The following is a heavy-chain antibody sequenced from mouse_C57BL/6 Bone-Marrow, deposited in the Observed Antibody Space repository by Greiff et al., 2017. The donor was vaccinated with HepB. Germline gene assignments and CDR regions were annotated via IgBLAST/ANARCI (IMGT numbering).Heavy chain of an antibody. J-gene: IGHJ4*01. CDR1: GFTFSSYA. D-gene: IGHD1-1*01. V-gene: IGHV5-4*01. CDR2: ISDGGSYT. CDR3: ARETTVVATRAMDY. Sequence: EVQVVESGGGLVKPGGSLKLSCAASGFTFSSYAMSWVRQTPEKRLEWVATISDGGSYTYYPDNVKGRFTISRDNAKNNLYLQMSHLKSEDTAMYYCARETTVVATRAMDYWGQGTSVTVSS.